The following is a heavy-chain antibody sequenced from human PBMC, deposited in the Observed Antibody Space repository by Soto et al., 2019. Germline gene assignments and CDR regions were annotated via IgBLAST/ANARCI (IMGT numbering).Heavy chain of an antibody. V-gene: IGHV1-18*01. D-gene: IGHD1-26*01. CDR3: ARERRWEPLLY. J-gene: IGHJ4*02. CDR2: VSAYNRNT. CDR1: GYTFSNYG. Sequence: QVQLVQSGPEVKKPGASVKVSCKGSGYTFSNYGVTWVRQAPGQGLERLGWVSAYNRNTDYAQKFEDRATMTIDTSTNTASLELRGLTPDDTAVYYCARERRWEPLLYWGQGTL.